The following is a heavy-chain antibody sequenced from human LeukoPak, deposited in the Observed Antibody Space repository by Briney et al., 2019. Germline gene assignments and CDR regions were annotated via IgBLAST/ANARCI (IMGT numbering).Heavy chain of an antibody. Sequence: GGSLRLSCSASGMTFSSHAMHWVRQAPGKGLEYVSAISDNGGMTFYADSVKGRFTIPRDNSKNTLYLQMSSLRGEDTAVYYCYVSGWTEDIDNWGQGTLVTVSS. CDR3: YVSGWTEDIDN. V-gene: IGHV3-64D*06. CDR1: GMTFSSHA. CDR2: ISDNGGMT. J-gene: IGHJ4*02. D-gene: IGHD6-19*01.